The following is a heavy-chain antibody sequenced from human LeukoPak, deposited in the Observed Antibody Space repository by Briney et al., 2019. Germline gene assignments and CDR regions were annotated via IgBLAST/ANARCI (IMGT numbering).Heavy chain of an antibody. Sequence: GGSLRLPCAASGFTVSSNYMSCLREAPGKGLEWVSVIYTGGSTYYADSVKGRFTISRDNSKNTLYLQMNSLRAEDTAVYYCASHLVGASSYYFDHWGQGTLVTVSS. V-gene: IGHV3-53*01. CDR3: ASHLVGASSYYFDH. J-gene: IGHJ4*02. CDR2: IYTGGST. CDR1: GFTVSSNY. D-gene: IGHD1-26*01.